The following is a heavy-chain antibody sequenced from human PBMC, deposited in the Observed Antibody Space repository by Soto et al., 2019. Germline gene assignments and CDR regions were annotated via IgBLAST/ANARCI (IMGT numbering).Heavy chain of an antibody. D-gene: IGHD3-10*01. J-gene: IGHJ4*02. Sequence: SETLSLTCAVSGVSISSGNWWTWVRQSPQRGLEYIGEIFHDGTANYYPSFERRVAISVDTSKNQFSLKLASVTAADTAIYFCERLVYDTRLNYMYFDFCGQGTLVTVSS. CDR2: IFHDGTA. V-gene: IGHV4-4*02. CDR3: ERLVYDTRLNYMYFDF. CDR1: GVSISSGNW.